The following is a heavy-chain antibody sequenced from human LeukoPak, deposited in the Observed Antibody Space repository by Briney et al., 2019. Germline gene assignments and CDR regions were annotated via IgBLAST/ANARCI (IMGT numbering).Heavy chain of an antibody. CDR3: ARDYGGYSSSWYTLSGFDY. J-gene: IGHJ4*02. D-gene: IGHD6-13*01. Sequence: SVKDSCKSSLYTFTRYGISCVCETPEQGGGWMGCISAYKGNTNYAQKLQGRVNRTTDTCTSTAYMERSSLRSDEKAVYYCARDYGGYSSSWYTLSGFDYWCRGTVATVSS. CDR2: ISAYKGNT. CDR1: LYTFTRYG. V-gene: IGHV1-18*01.